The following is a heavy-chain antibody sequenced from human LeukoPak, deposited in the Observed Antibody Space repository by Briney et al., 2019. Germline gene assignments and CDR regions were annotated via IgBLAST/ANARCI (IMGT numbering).Heavy chain of an antibody. CDR3: TTDLMDV. CDR1: DFTFDRAW. CDR2: IKRNTAGGTT. J-gene: IGHJ6*02. Sequence: PGGSLRLSCAASDFTFDRAWMSWVRQAPRKGLEWVGRIKRNTAGGTTEYAAPVKARFTLSRGDSKNTLYLQMNSLKPEATAVYYCTTDLMDVWGQGTTVTVSS. V-gene: IGHV3-15*01.